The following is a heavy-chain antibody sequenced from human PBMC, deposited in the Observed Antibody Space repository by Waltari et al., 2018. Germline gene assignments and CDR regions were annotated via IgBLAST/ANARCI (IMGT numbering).Heavy chain of an antibody. V-gene: IGHV4-61*02. D-gene: IGHD7-27*01. CDR3: ARSTGELSLFDY. CDR1: GGSISSGSYS. J-gene: IGHJ4*02. Sequence: QVQLQESGPGLVKPSQTLSLTCTVSGGSISSGSYSWSWIRQPAGKGLEWIGRIYTSGSTNYNPSLKSRVTISVDTSKNQFSLKLSSVTAADTAVYYCARSTGELSLFDYWGQGTLVTVSS. CDR2: IYTSGST.